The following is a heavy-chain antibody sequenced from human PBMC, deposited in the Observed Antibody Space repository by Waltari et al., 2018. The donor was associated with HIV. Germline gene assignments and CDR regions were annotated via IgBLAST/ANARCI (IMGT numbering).Heavy chain of an antibody. CDR2: INTNTGNP. CDR3: ARNRNGTFDY. CDR1: GYTFNSHP. Sequence: QVHLVQSGSELKKPGASVKVSCKASGYTFNSHPTNRVRQAPGQGLEWMGWINTNTGNPTYAQGFTGRFVFSLDTSVSTTYLQISSLKAEDTAVYYCARNRNGTFDYWGQGTLVTVSS. D-gene: IGHD1-1*01. V-gene: IGHV7-4-1*02. J-gene: IGHJ4*02.